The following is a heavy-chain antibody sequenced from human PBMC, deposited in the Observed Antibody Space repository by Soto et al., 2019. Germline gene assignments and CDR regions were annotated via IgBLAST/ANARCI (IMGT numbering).Heavy chain of an antibody. J-gene: IGHJ6*02. CDR2: INAGNGNT. V-gene: IGHV1-3*01. D-gene: IGHD6-6*01. CDR3: ARVVAARPRDYGMDV. Sequence: ASVKVSCKASGYTFTNYYMHWVRQAPGQGLEWMGWINAGNGNTKYSQKFQGRVTITRDTSASTAYMELSSLRSEDTAVYYCARVVAARPRDYGMDVWGQGTTVTVSS. CDR1: GYTFTNYY.